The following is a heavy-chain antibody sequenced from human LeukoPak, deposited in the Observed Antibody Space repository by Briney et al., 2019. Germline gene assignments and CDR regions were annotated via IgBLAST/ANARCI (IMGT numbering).Heavy chain of an antibody. CDR3: VRGVSNDWYFDL. V-gene: IGHV4-39*07. Sequence: SESLSLTCSVSHGSIVTPNYFWGWIRQPPGKGLEFVASVQHTGFGYKSPSIRSRVAVSTDTSKNQFSLRLESVTAADTAVYYCVRGVSNDWYFDLWGSGTLISISS. CDR1: HGSIVTPNYF. CDR2: VQHTGFG. D-gene: IGHD1-1*01. J-gene: IGHJ2*01.